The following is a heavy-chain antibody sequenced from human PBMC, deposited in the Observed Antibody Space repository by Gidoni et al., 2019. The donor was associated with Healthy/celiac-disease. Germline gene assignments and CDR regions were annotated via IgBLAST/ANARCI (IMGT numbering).Heavy chain of an antibody. V-gene: IGHV1-2*04. CDR1: GYTFTGYY. D-gene: IGHD6-13*01. Sequence: QVQLVQSGAEVKKPGASVKVSCKASGYTFTGYYMHWVRQAPGQGLEWMGGINPNSGGTNYAQKFQGWVTMTRDTSISTAYMELSRLRSDDTAVYYCAIAYSSSWYYGMDVWGQGTTVTVSS. J-gene: IGHJ6*02. CDR3: AIAYSSSWYYGMDV. CDR2: INPNSGGT.